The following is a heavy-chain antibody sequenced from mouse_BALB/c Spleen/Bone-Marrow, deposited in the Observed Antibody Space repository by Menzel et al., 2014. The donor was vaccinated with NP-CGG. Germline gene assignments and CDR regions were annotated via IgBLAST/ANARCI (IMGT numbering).Heavy chain of an antibody. CDR3: TRDGYDVGGAMDY. J-gene: IGHJ4*01. CDR1: GFTFSSYT. D-gene: IGHD2-2*01. Sequence: EVQGVESGGGLVQPGGSPKLSCAASGFTFSSYTMSWVRQTPEKRLEWVTYISNGGVSTYYADAVKGRFTISRDNAKNTLYLQMSSLKSEDTAMYYCTRDGYDVGGAMDYWGQGTSVTVSS. V-gene: IGHV5-12-2*01. CDR2: ISNGGVST.